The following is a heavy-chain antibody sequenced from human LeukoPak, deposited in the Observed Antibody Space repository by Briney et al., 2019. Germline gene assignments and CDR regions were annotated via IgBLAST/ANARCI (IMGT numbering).Heavy chain of an antibody. CDR3: AKMRCGWGLFDH. V-gene: IGHV3-23*01. CDR1: GFTFSTYA. J-gene: IGHJ4*02. CDR2: ISGSGGAT. D-gene: IGHD6-19*01. Sequence: GGSLRLSCAASGFTFSTYAMSWVRQAPGKGLEWVSHISGSGGATYYADSVRGRFAFSRDNSKNVVHLQMNSLSAEDTAVYYCAKMRCGWGLFDHWGQGILVTVSS.